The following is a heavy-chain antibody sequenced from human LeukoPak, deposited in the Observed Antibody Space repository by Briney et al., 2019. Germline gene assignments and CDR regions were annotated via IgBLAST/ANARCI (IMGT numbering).Heavy chain of an antibody. J-gene: IGHJ6*03. D-gene: IGHD6-13*01. V-gene: IGHV1-69*06. Sequence: SVKVSCKTSGGTFSSYAISWVRQAPGQGLEWMGGIIPIFGTTNYAQKFQDRVTITADKSTSTAYMELSSLRSEDTAVYYCARVVGLTGYSSSWYSGYYYYMDVWGKGTTVTVSS. CDR1: GGTFSSYA. CDR3: ARVVGLTGYSSSWYSGYYYYMDV. CDR2: IIPIFGTT.